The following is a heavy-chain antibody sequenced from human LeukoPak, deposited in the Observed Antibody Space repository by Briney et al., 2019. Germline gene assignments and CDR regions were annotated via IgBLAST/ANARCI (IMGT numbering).Heavy chain of an antibody. Sequence: GGSLRLSCAASGFTFSSYAMHWVRQAPGKGLEWVAVISYDGSNKYYADSVKGRFTISRDNSKNTLYLQMNSLRAEDTAVYYCARRLPFDFWGQGTLVTVSS. V-gene: IGHV3-30-3*01. D-gene: IGHD2-15*01. J-gene: IGHJ4*02. CDR2: ISYDGSNK. CDR1: GFTFSSYA. CDR3: ARRLPFDF.